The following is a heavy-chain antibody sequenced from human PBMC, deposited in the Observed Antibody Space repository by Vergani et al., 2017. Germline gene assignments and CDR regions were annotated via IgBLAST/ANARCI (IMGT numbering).Heavy chain of an antibody. Sequence: VSCKASGYTFTGYYMHWVRQAPGQGLEWMGWINPNSGGTNYAQKFQGRVTMTRDTSISTAYMELSRLRSDDTAVYYCARDRNDFWSGYYSHGMDVWGQGTTVTVSS. CDR2: INPNSGGT. CDR3: ARDRNDFWSGYYSHGMDV. D-gene: IGHD3-3*01. CDR1: GYTFTGYY. V-gene: IGHV1-2*02. J-gene: IGHJ6*02.